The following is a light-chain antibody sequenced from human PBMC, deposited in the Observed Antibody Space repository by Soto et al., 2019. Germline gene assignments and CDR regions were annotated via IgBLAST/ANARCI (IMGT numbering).Light chain of an antibody. CDR2: EGT. Sequence: QSVLTQPASVSGSPGQSITISCTGTGNDVGGYKYVSWYQHHPGKAPKLIIYEGTERPSGVSHRFSGSKSANTASLTISGLQAEDEADYYCSSYTTSSTLPWIFGTGTKVTVL. CDR1: GNDVGGYKY. J-gene: IGLJ1*01. CDR3: SSYTTSSTLPWI. V-gene: IGLV2-14*01.